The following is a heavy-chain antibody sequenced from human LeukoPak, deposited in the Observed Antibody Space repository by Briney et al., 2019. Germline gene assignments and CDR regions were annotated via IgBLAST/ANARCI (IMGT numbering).Heavy chain of an antibody. CDR1: GFTVSSSY. J-gene: IGHJ4*02. CDR3: ARGLRHCDRTSCFQPFDC. D-gene: IGHD2-2*01. Sequence: GGSLRLSCAASGFTVSSSYMTWVRQAPGQGLEWVSITYADGYTFYADSVKGRFTISRDSSKNTLCLQMNSLRAEDTVMYYCARGLRHCDRTSCFQPFDCWGQGTLVTVSS. CDR2: TYADGYT. V-gene: IGHV3-53*01.